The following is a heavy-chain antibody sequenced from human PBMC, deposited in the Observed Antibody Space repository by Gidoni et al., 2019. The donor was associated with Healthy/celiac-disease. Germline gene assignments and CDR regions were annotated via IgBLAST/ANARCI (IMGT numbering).Heavy chain of an antibody. CDR3: AKAGCGGSCYYFDY. D-gene: IGHD2-15*01. J-gene: IGHJ4*02. Sequence: EVQLLESGGVLVQPGGSLRLSCAASGFTFSSYAMSWVRQAPGKGLEWVSAISGIVGNTYYADSVKGRFTISRDNSKNTLYLQMNSLRAEDTAVYYCAKAGCGGSCYYFDYWGQGTLVTVSS. CDR1: GFTFSSYA. CDR2: ISGIVGNT. V-gene: IGHV3-23*01.